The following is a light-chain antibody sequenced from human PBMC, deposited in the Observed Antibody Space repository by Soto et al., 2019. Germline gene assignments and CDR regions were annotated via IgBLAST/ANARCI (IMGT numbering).Light chain of an antibody. CDR1: SSDVGGYKY. V-gene: IGLV2-8*01. CDR2: EVN. Sequence: QSALTQPPSASGSPGQSVTISCTGTSSDVGGYKYVSWYQQHPGKAPKLMLYEVNERPSGVPDRFSGSKSGNTASLTVSGLQAEDEADYYCSSYAGSNNLVFGGGTKLTVL. J-gene: IGLJ3*02. CDR3: SSYAGSNNLV.